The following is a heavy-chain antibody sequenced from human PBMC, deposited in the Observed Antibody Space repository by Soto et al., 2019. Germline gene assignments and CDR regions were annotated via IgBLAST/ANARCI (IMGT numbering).Heavy chain of an antibody. Sequence: SETLSLTCTVSGGSISSGGYYWSWIRQHPGKGLEWIGYIYYSGSTCYNPSLKSRVTISVDTSKNQFSLKLSSVTAADTAVYYCARYNWNFRESWFDPWGQGTLVTVSS. D-gene: IGHD1-7*01. CDR2: IYYSGST. CDR3: ARYNWNFRESWFDP. V-gene: IGHV4-30-4*08. J-gene: IGHJ5*02. CDR1: GGSISSGGYY.